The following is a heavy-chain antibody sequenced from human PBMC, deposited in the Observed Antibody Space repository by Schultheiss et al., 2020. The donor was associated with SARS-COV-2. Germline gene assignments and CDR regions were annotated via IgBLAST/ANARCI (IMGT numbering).Heavy chain of an antibody. CDR2: ISWDGGST. D-gene: IGHD3-22*01. Sequence: SLRLSCAASGFTFDDYAMHWVRQAPGKGLEWVSLISWDGGSTYYADSVKGRFTISRDNSKNSLYLQMNSLRAEDTALYYCAKDNYYDSSGPSFDYWGQGTLVTVSS. CDR3: AKDNYYDSSGPSFDY. V-gene: IGHV3-43D*03. J-gene: IGHJ4*02. CDR1: GFTFDDYA.